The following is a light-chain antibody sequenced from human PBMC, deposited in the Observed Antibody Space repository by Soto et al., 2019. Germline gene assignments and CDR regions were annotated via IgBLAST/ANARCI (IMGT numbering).Light chain of an antibody. V-gene: IGKV1-39*01. CDR3: QQSYSMPWT. J-gene: IGKJ1*01. CDR1: QSISRY. CDR2: AAS. Sequence: DIQMTQSPSSLSASVGDRITITCRASQSISRYLNWYQHKPGKAPKLLINAASSLERGVPSRFSGGGSGTDFTLNISSLQPDDFATYYCQQSYSMPWTFGQGTKVDIK.